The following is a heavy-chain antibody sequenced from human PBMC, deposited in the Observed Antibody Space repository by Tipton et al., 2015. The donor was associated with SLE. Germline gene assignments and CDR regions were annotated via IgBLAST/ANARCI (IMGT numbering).Heavy chain of an antibody. CDR1: GFTVSSNY. CDR2: IGTAGDT. V-gene: IGHV3-13*01. Sequence: SLRLSCAASGFTVSSNYMSWVRQAPGKGLEWVSAIGTAGDTYYPGSVKGRFTISRENAKNSLYLQMNSLRAEDTAVYYCAKDQSTVTTWDYFYGMDVWGQGTTVTVSS. D-gene: IGHD4-11*01. CDR3: AKDQSTVTTWDYFYGMDV. J-gene: IGHJ6*02.